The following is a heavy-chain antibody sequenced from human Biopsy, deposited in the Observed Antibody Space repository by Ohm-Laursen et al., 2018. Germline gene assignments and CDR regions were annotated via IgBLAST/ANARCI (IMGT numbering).Heavy chain of an antibody. Sequence: GSLRLSCAASGFTFTDYDISWVRHVPGQGLEWLALISPSSTTIYYADSVRGRFFISRDDAKNSVSLEMSSLRADDTALYFCARNVRLETTDHSGVTTYSRYFAMDAWGRGTTVTVSS. CDR1: GFTFTDYD. V-gene: IGHV3-11*01. CDR2: ISPSSTTI. J-gene: IGHJ6*02. D-gene: IGHD1-1*01. CDR3: ARNVRLETTDHSGVTTYSRYFAMDA.